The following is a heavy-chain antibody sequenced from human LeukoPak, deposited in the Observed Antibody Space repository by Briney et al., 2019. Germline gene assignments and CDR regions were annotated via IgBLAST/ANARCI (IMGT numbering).Heavy chain of an antibody. J-gene: IGHJ4*02. CDR2: INHSGST. CDR3: ARGRDFDY. CDR1: GYSISSGYY. Sequence: SETLSLTCTVSGYSISSGYYWGWIRQPPGKGLEWIGEINHSGSTNYNPSLKSRVTISVDTSKNQFSLKLSSVTAADTAVYYCARGRDFDYWGQGTLVTVSS. V-gene: IGHV4-38-2*02.